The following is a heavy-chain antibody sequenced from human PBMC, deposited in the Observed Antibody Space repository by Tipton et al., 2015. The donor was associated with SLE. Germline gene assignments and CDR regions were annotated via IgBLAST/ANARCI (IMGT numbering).Heavy chain of an antibody. D-gene: IGHD1-1*01. CDR1: GFTFSVSW. Sequence: VQLVQSGGGLVNFGGSLRLSCEASGFTFSVSWMTWVRQTPGKGLEWLGRIRNKDSGGSVEYAAPVRGRFIISRDDSKNTLYLQMNSLKIEDTAVYYCTTDLNGGNWPHNGYWGQGTLVTVSS. CDR3: TTDLNGGNWPHNGY. CDR2: IRNKDSGGSV. V-gene: IGHV3-15*01. J-gene: IGHJ4*02.